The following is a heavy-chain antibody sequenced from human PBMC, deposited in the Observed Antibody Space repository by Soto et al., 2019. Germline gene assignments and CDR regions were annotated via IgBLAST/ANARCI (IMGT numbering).Heavy chain of an antibody. Sequence: QVHLVQSGGGAVQPGRSLRCSCSTSGFIFIAYGMHWVRQAPGKGLEWVAFIKYDGSSKFYGDSVKGRFTISRDNSKNMLYLQLNSLRGEDTAIYYCARCKQTVIHCAMDVWGQGATVTVTS. V-gene: IGHV3-33*01. CDR2: IKYDGSSK. CDR1: GFIFIAYG. J-gene: IGHJ6*02. D-gene: IGHD2-21*01. CDR3: ARCKQTVIHCAMDV.